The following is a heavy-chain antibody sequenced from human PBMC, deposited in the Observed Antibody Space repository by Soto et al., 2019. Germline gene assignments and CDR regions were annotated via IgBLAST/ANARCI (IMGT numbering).Heavy chain of an antibody. V-gene: IGHV4-34*08. CDR2: INHSGST. CDR3: ACCTATVNPENWFHP. CDR1: GGTFSGDY. D-gene: IGHD4-17*01. Sequence: SETLSLTCAVSGGTFSGDYWSWIRQPPGKRLEWIGEINHSGSTNYNPSLKSRVTISVDTSKNQFSLKLSSVTAADTAVYYCACCTATVNPENWFHPLREGILV. J-gene: IGHJ5*02.